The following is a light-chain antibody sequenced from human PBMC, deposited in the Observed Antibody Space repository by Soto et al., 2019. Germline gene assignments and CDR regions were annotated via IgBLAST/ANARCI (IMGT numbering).Light chain of an antibody. J-gene: IGLJ1*01. V-gene: IGLV2-14*01. CDR1: SSDVGGYNY. CDR2: EVS. Sequence: QSALTQPASVSGSPGQSITISYTGTSSDVGGYNYVSWYQQHPGKAPKLMIYEVSNRPSGVSNRFSGSKSGNTASLTISGLQAEDEADYYCSSYTSSSIPYVFGTGTKLTVL. CDR3: SSYTSSSIPYV.